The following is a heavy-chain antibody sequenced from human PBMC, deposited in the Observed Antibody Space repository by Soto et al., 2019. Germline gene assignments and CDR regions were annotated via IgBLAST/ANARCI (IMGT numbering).Heavy chain of an antibody. CDR3: ARELNYYDSSGYRYNWFDP. Sequence: GGSLRLSCAASGFTFSSYGMHWVRQAPGKGLEWVAVIWYDGSNKYYADSVKGRFTISRDNSKNTLYLQMNSLRAEDTAVYYCARELNYYDSSGYRYNWFDPWGQGTLVTVSS. CDR1: GFTFSSYG. CDR2: IWYDGSNK. D-gene: IGHD3-22*01. J-gene: IGHJ5*02. V-gene: IGHV3-33*01.